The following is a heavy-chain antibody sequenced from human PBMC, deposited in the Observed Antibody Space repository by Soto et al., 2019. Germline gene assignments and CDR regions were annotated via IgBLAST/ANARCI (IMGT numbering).Heavy chain of an antibody. CDR1: GYNVITYG. CDR3: ARDRLTSDY. V-gene: IGHV1-18*01. J-gene: IGHJ4*02. Sequence: ASVKVSCKASGYNVITYGMSWVRQAPGQGLEWLGWISDYNYNATDYAQKFQGRVTVTTDTSTNTAYMELRSLRSDDTALYYCARDRLTSDYWGQGTLVTVSS. D-gene: IGHD3-9*01. CDR2: ISDYNYNAT.